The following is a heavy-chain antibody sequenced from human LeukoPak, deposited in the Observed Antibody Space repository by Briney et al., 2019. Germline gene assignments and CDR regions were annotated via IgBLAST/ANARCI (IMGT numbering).Heavy chain of an antibody. CDR3: TTALLYYYGSGIPP. CDR1: GFTFSSYS. J-gene: IGHJ5*02. CDR2: ISSSSSTI. Sequence: GGSLRLSCAASGFTFSSYSMSWVRQAPGKGLEWVSYISSSSSTIYYADSVKGRFTISRDNAKNSLYLQMNSLKTEDTAVYYCTTALLYYYGSGIPPWGQGTLVTVSS. D-gene: IGHD3-10*01. V-gene: IGHV3-48*01.